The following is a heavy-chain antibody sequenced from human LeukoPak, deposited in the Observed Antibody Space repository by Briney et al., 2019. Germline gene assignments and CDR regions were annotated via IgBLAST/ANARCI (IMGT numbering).Heavy chain of an antibody. CDR1: GFTFSSYA. CDR2: ISYDGSNK. D-gene: IGHD3-9*01. J-gene: IGHJ5*02. CDR3: ARGLARVRYFDWLDLKSPNHQNWFDP. V-gene: IGHV3-30-3*01. Sequence: GRSLRLSCAASGFTFSSYAMHWVRQAPGKGLEWVAVISYDGSNKYYADSVKGRFTISRDNAKNSLYLQMNSLRAEDTAVYYCARGLARVRYFDWLDLKSPNHQNWFDPWGQGTLVTVSS.